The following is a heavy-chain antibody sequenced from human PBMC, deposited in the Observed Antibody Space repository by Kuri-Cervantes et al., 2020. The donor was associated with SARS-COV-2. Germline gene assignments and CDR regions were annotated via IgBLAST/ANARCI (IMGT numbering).Heavy chain of an antibody. CDR2: IYYSGST. CDR1: GGSISSSSYY. Sequence: SETLSLTCTVSGGSISSSSYYWGWIRQPPGKGLECIGSIYYSGSTYYNPSLKSRVTISVDTTKHQFSLKLSSVTAADTAVYYCAGHLNSVTIFGVVSNWYDPWGQGILVTVSS. J-gene: IGHJ5*02. D-gene: IGHD3-3*01. CDR3: AGHLNSVTIFGVVSNWYDP. V-gene: IGHV4-39*01.